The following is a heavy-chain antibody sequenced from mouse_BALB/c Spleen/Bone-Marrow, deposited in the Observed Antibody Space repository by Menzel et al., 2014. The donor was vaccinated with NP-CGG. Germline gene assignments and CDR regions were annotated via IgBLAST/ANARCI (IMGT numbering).Heavy chain of an antibody. D-gene: IGHD2-4*01. CDR1: GFTFSNYG. CDR3: ARGYDYAACFAY. CDR2: VNVNGDRT. J-gene: IGHJ3*01. V-gene: IGHV5-6-3*01. Sequence: EVQGVESGAGLVQPGASLKLSCAASGFTFSNYGMSWVRQTPDKRLEMIATVNVNGDRTYHPDSVKGRFTISRDNAKNTLSLQMSSLKSEDTAMYYCARGYDYAACFAYWGQGTLVTVSA.